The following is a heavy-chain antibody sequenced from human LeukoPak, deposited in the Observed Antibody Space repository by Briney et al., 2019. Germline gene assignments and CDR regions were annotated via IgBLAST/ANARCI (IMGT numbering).Heavy chain of an antibody. CDR3: ARAGTAMVRRSLDY. D-gene: IGHD5-18*01. CDR2: ISSSGSTI. J-gene: IGHJ4*02. Sequence: TGGSLRLSCAASEFTFSSHGMNWVRQAPGKGLEWVSYISSSGSTIYYADSVKGRFTISRDNAKNSLYLQMNGLRAEDTAVYYCARAGTAMVRRSLDYWGQGTLVTVSS. V-gene: IGHV3-48*04. CDR1: EFTFSSHG.